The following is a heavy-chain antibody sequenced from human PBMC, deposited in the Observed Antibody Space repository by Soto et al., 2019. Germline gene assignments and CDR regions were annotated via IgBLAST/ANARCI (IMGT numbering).Heavy chain of an antibody. CDR2: IGTADDT. Sequence: GGSVRLSCEASGFPFSGLDMHWVRQPKGKPLEWVASIGTADDTYYAVSVKGRFTISRDIARKSLSLQMTSLRAGDTAVYFCAKSQEVGAHFFDSWGQGTQVTVSS. V-gene: IGHV3-13*01. J-gene: IGHJ4*02. CDR3: AKSQEVGAHFFDS. CDR1: GFPFSGLD. D-gene: IGHD2-15*01.